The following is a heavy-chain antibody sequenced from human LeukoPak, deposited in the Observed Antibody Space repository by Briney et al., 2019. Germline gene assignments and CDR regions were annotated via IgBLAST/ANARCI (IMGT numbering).Heavy chain of an antibody. CDR2: MDPSGTQT. CDR1: GFTFNGSW. J-gene: IGHJ4*02. Sequence: FTSSGSGFTFNGSWMNWVRQAPGKGLEWVANMDPSGTQTRYVDSVKGRFTISKDDPGTSLYLEMHSLRAEDTAIYYCAIWTSGNYWGQGALLTVSS. V-gene: IGHV3-7*01. CDR3: AIWTSGNY. D-gene: IGHD1-1*01.